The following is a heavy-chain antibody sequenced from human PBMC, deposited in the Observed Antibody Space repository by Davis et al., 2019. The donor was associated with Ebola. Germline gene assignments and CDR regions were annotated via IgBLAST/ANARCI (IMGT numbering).Heavy chain of an antibody. CDR1: GGSISSYY. V-gene: IGHV4-59*12. Sequence: SETLSLTCTVSGGSISSYYWSWIRQPPGKGLEWIGYIYYSGSTNYNPSLKSRVTISVDTSKNQFSLKLSSVTAADTAVYYCARGAYSSGWFPLDYWGQGTLVTVS. CDR3: ARGAYSSGWFPLDY. J-gene: IGHJ4*02. CDR2: IYYSGST. D-gene: IGHD6-19*01.